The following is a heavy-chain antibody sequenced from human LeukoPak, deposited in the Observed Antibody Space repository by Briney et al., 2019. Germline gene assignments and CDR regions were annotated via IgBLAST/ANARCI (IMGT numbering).Heavy chain of an antibody. CDR3: ARGPHPQGIAATGADY. Sequence: PGGSLRLSCAASGFTFSDYYMSWIRQAPGKGLEWVSYISSSGSTIYYADSVKGRFTISRDNAKNSLYLQMNSLRPEDTAVYYCARGPHPQGIAATGADYWGQGTLVTVSS. D-gene: IGHD6-13*01. V-gene: IGHV3-11*04. CDR1: GFTFSDYY. J-gene: IGHJ4*02. CDR2: ISSSGSTI.